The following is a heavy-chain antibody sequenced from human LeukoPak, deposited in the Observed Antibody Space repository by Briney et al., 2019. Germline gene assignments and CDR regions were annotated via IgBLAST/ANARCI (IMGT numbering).Heavy chain of an antibody. CDR2: IRYDGNNK. J-gene: IGHJ4*02. CDR1: GFSFSSYG. CDR3: AKDLHISGWYPIAFDY. Sequence: GGSLRLSCAGSGFSFSSYGMHWVRQAPGKGLEWVAFIRYDGNNKYYADSVKGRFTISRDNSKNTLYLQMHSLRAEDTAMYYCAKDLHISGWYPIAFDYWGQGTLVTVSS. D-gene: IGHD6-19*01. V-gene: IGHV3-30*02.